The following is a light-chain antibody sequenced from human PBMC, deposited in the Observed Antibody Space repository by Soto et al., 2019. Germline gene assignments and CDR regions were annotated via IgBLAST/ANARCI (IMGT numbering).Light chain of an antibody. V-gene: IGKV1-5*01. CDR2: DVF. CDR1: QSMGSW. J-gene: IGKJ2*01. CDR3: QQYDSYPYP. Sequence: DIQMTQSPSTLSASVGDRVTITCRASQSMGSWLAWYQQKPGAAPNLLIYDVFSLESGVPSRFSGSGSGTKFTLTISSLQPDDFATYYCQQYDSYPYPFGQGTKLGIK.